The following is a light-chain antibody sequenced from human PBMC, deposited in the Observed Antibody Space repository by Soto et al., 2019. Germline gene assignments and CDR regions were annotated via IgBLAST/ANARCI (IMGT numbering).Light chain of an antibody. J-gene: IGKJ1*01. CDR2: KTS. CDR3: QQSYSTPWT. V-gene: IGKV1-5*03. Sequence: DIQMTKSPSTLSASVGDRVTITRRASETISSWLAWYQQKPGKAPKLLIYKTSSLDSGVPSRFSGSGSGTDFTLTISSLQPEDFATYYCQQSYSTPWTFGQGTKVDIK. CDR1: ETISSW.